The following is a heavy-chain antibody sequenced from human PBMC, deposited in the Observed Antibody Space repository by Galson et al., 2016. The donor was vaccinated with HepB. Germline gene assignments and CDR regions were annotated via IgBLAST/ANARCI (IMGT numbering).Heavy chain of an antibody. Sequence: SLRLSCAASGFTFRSYGMHWVRQAPGKGLEWVAVIWYDGSNKYYTDSVKGRFTISRDNSKNTLYLQMNSLRAEDTAVYYGAKDGWFGERDYYYYGMDVWGQGPTVTVSS. CDR3: AKDGWFGERDYYYYGMDV. D-gene: IGHD3-10*01. CDR2: IWYDGSNK. J-gene: IGHJ6*02. CDR1: GFTFRSYG. V-gene: IGHV3-33*06.